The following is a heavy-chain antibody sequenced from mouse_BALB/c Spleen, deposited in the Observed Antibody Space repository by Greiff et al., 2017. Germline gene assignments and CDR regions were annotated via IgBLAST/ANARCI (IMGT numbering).Heavy chain of an antibody. V-gene: IGHV1-54*03. D-gene: IGHD3-1*01. J-gene: IGHJ1*01. CDR3: VRARETGYFDV. CDR1: GYAFTNYL. CDR2: INPGSGGT. Sequence: SGAELVRPGTSVKVSCKASGYAFTNYLIEWVKQRPGQGLEWIGVINPGSGGTNYNEKFKGKATLTADKSSSTAYMQLSSLTSDDSAVYFCVRARETGYFDVWGAESTGTVSS.